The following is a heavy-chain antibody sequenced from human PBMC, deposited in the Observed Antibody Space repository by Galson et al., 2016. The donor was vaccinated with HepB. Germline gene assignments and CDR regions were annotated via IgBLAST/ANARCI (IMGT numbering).Heavy chain of an antibody. J-gene: IGHJ1*01. CDR2: INDSGSA. V-gene: IGHV4-34*01. Sequence: ETLSLTCAVYGGSFSGHYWTWIRQPPGKGLEWIGEINDSGSANYNPSPKSPVTLSVDTSKNQFSLNLTSVTAPDTAVYYCARGYPIVSVTLHLRVEYIQHWGQGTLVTVSS. CDR1: GGSFSGHY. D-gene: IGHD5/OR15-5a*01. CDR3: ARGYPIVSVTLHLRVEYIQH.